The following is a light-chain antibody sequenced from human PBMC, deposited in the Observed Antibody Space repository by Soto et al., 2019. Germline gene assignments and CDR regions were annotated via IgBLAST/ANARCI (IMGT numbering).Light chain of an antibody. CDR1: SSDVGSYNL. Sequence: QSALTQPASVSGSPGQSITISCTGTSSDVGSYNLVSWYQQHPGKAPKLMISEVSKRPSGVSDRFSGSKSGNTASLTVSGLQAEDEADYYCCSYAGINSFYVFGTGTKLTVL. CDR3: CSYAGINSFYV. J-gene: IGLJ1*01. V-gene: IGLV2-23*02. CDR2: EVS.